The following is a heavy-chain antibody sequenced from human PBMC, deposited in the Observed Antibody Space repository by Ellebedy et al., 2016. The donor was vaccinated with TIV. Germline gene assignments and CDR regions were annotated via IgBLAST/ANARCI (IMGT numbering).Heavy chain of an antibody. CDR1: GYTFTSYG. CDR3: ARRYYGSGSYSNWFDP. D-gene: IGHD3-10*01. V-gene: IGHV1-69*13. J-gene: IGHJ5*02. CDR2: IIPIFGTA. Sequence: AASVKVSCKASGYTFTSYGISWVRQAPGQGLEWMGGIIPIFGTANYAQKFQGRVTITADESTSTDYMELSSLRSEDTAVYYCARRYYGSGSYSNWFDPWGQGTLVTVSS.